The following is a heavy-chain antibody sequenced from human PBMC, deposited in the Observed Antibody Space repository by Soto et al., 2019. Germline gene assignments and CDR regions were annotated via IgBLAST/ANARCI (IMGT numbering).Heavy chain of an antibody. Sequence: EVQLVESGGGLVQSGGSLRLSCAASGFTLGNYWMHWVRQAPGKGLVWVSRINDYGTTINYAESVEGRFIISRNDAKSEVYRQMNNLRAEDSAVYYGARGGLEPLDYWGQGALVTVSS. J-gene: IGHJ4*02. D-gene: IGHD1-1*01. CDR2: INDYGTTI. CDR1: GFTLGNYW. CDR3: ARGGLEPLDY. V-gene: IGHV3-74*01.